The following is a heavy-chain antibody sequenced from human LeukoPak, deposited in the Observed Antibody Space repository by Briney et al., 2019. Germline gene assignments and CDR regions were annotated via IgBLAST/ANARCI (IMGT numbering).Heavy chain of an antibody. D-gene: IGHD6-19*01. V-gene: IGHV4-59*01. CDR1: GGSISSYY. CDR3: AKEGHSSGWYSPSPFDY. CDR2: IYYSGST. Sequence: SETLSLTCTVSGGSISSYYWSWIRQPPGKGLEWIGYIYYSGSTNYNPSLKSRVTISVDTSKNQFSLKLSSVTAADTAVYYCAKEGHSSGWYSPSPFDYWGQGTLVTVSS. J-gene: IGHJ4*02.